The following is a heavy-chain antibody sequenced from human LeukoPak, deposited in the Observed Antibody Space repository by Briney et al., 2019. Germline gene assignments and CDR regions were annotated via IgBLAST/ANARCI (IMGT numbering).Heavy chain of an antibody. CDR3: ARDAKDIVAVVAARPYGVDV. CDR1: GGSISSSSYY. V-gene: IGHV4-39*07. Sequence: SETLSLTCTVSGGSISSSSYYWGWIRQPPGKGLEWIGSIYYSGSTYYNPSLKSRVTISVDTSKNQFSLKLSSVTAADTAVYYCARDAKDIVAVVAARPYGVDVWGQGTTVTVSS. CDR2: IYYSGST. J-gene: IGHJ6*02. D-gene: IGHD2-15*01.